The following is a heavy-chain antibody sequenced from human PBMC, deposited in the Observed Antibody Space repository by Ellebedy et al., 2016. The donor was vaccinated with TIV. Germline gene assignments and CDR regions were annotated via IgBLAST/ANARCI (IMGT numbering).Heavy chain of an antibody. J-gene: IGHJ3*02. V-gene: IGHV4-34*01. CDR2: ISHSGST. D-gene: IGHD4-17*01. CDR1: GGSFSGYY. CDR3: ATTAGGSYAFDI. Sequence: SETLSLXXAVYGGSFSGYYWSWIRQPPGKGLEWIGEISHSGSTNYNPSLKSRVTISVDTSKNQFSLKLSSVTAADTAVYYCATTAGGSYAFDIWGQGTMVTVSS.